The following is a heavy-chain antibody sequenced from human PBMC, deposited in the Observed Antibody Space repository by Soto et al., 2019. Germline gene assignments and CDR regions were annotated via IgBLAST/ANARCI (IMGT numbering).Heavy chain of an antibody. V-gene: IGHV3-23*01. CDR2: IYGSGKST. D-gene: IGHD1-20*01. CDR3: AKDLTPDSRWYLDY. J-gene: IGHJ4*02. Sequence: EVQLLESGGGLVQPAGSLRLSCAASGFIFSTYTMSWFRQAPGKGLEWVSSIYGSGKSTFYSASVKGRFTISRDTSGNTVYLQMRRLRAEDTAIYYWAKDLTPDSRWYLDYWGRGSLVTVSS. CDR1: GFIFSTYT.